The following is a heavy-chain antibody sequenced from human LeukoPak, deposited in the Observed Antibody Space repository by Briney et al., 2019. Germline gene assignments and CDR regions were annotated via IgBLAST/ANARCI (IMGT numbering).Heavy chain of an antibody. V-gene: IGHV3-30*04. D-gene: IGHD5-24*01. CDR1: GRMFITYS. Sequence: GGSLRLSCAAAGRMFITYSMNWVRQAPGKGLEWLSMISADESDITYTDSVKGRFTTSRDNSKNTLYLQMTSLRPEDTALYYCLSQDGHTFLAAFDMWGEGTMLIVSS. J-gene: IGHJ3*02. CDR3: LSQDGHTFLAAFDM. CDR2: ISADESDI.